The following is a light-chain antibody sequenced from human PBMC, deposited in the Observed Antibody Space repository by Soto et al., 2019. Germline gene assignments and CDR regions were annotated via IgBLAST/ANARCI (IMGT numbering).Light chain of an antibody. CDR1: QGIRND. Sequence: AIQMTQSPSSLSASVGDRVTIACRASQGIRNDLVWYQQKPGKAPNLLIYAASSLQSGVPSRFSGSGSGTDFTLTFSSLQPEDFATYYCLQHYNYPRTFGQGTKVEIK. V-gene: IGKV1-6*01. CDR2: AAS. CDR3: LQHYNYPRT. J-gene: IGKJ1*01.